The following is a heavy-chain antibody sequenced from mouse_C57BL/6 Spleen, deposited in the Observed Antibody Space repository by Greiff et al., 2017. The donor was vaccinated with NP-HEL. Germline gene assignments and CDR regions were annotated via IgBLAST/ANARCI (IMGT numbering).Heavy chain of an antibody. J-gene: IGHJ3*01. CDR3: ARSGDYDYDRAWFAY. V-gene: IGHV1-39*01. CDR1: GYSFTDYN. CDR2: INPNYGTT. Sequence: EVQLQESGPELVKPGASVKISCKASGYSFTDYNMNWVKQSNGKSLEWIGVINPNYGTTSYNQKFKGKATLTVDQSSSTAYMQLNSLTSEDSAVYYCARSGDYDYDRAWFAYWGQGTLVTVSA. D-gene: IGHD2-4*01.